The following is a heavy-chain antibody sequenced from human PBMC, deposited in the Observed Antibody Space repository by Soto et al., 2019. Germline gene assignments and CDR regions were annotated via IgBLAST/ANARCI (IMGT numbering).Heavy chain of an antibody. V-gene: IGHV1-2*04. CDR1: GYTFTGYY. Sequence: QVQLVQSGAEVKKPGASVKVSCKASGYTFTGYYMHWVRQAPGQGLEWMGWINPNSGGTNYAQKFKGWVTMTRDTSISTAYMELSRLRSDDTAVYYCARGNYDFWSGYYGSHYYYYMDVWGKGTTVTVSS. J-gene: IGHJ6*03. D-gene: IGHD3-3*01. CDR2: INPNSGGT. CDR3: ARGNYDFWSGYYGSHYYYYMDV.